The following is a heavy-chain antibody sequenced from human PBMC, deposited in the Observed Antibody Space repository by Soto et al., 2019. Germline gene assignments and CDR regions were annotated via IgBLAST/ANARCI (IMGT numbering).Heavy chain of an antibody. J-gene: IGHJ3*02. CDR1: GGTFSSYT. D-gene: IGHD2-2*01. CDR2: IIPILGIA. V-gene: IGHV1-69*04. Sequence: ASVKVSCKASGGTFSSYTISWVRQAPGQGLEWMGRIIPILGIANYAQKFQGRVTITADKSTSTAYMELSSLRSEDTAVYYCARDPSTTISTRDDAFDIWGQGTMVTVSS. CDR3: ARDPSTTISTRDDAFDI.